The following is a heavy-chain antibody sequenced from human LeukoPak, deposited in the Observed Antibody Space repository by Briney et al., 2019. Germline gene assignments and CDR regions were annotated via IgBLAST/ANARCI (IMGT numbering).Heavy chain of an antibody. V-gene: IGHV4-39*01. CDR2: IYYSGST. D-gene: IGHD3-9*01. CDR1: GASISSSNFY. Sequence: SETLSLTCTVSGASISSSNFYWGWIRQPPGKGLEWIGSIYYSGSTYYNSSLKSRVTISVDTSKNQFSLKLSSVTAADTAVYYCARQKKLLRYFDWFSGNDKNWFDPWGQGTLVTVSS. J-gene: IGHJ5*02. CDR3: ARQKKLLRYFDWFSGNDKNWFDP.